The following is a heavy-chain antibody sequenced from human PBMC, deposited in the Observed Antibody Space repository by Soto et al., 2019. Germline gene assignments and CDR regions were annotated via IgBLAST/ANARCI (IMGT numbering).Heavy chain of an antibody. CDR3: ARPKDYDDCLDL. V-gene: IGHV1-3*01. CDR2: INAGNGNT. J-gene: IGHJ4*02. CDR1: GYAFTWFN. D-gene: IGHD3-22*01. Sequence: QVQLVQSGAEVKKPGASVKVSCKDSGYAFTWFNLHWVRQAPGQRLEWMGWINAGNGNTKYSQKFQGRVTFTRDTSANTAYMELSSLISEDTAVYYGARPKDYDDCLDLWGQGTLVTVSS.